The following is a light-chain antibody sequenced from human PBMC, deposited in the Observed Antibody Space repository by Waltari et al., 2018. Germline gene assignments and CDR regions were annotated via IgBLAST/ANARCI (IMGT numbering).Light chain of an antibody. CDR3: QQYDISPLT. J-gene: IGKJ4*01. CDR2: GAS. V-gene: IGKV3-20*01. CDR1: QTVRTTY. Sequence: EIVLTQSPGTLSLSPGERATLPCRASQTVRTTYLAWYQQNPGRAPTLLIYGASSTSTGIPDGFSCSGAGTDFSLTISSLEPEDFAVYYCQQYDISPLTFGGGTKVEIK.